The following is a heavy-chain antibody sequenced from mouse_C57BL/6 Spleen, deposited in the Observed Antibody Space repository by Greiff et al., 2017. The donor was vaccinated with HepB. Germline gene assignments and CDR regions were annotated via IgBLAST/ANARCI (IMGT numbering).Heavy chain of an antibody. J-gene: IGHJ1*03. D-gene: IGHD1-1*01. CDR1: GYTFTDYY. V-gene: IGHV1-26*01. Sequence: EVQLQQSGPELVKPGASVKISCKASGYTFTDYYMNWVKQSHGKSLEWIGDINPNNGGTSYNQKFKSKATLTVDKSSSTAYMELRSLTSEDSAVYYCARKVTTVVAHWYFDVWGTGTTVTVSS. CDR3: ARKVTTVVAHWYFDV. CDR2: INPNNGGT.